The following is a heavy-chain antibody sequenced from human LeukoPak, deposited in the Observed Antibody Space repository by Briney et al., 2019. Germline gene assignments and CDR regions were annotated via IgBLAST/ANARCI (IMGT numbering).Heavy chain of an antibody. V-gene: IGHV4-39*01. CDR3: ARRLPTGSIDY. Sequence: PSETLSLTCTVSGGSISSYYWGWIRQPPGKGLEWIGGMYYSGSTYYNPSLKSRVTISVDTSKNQFALTLSSVTAADTAVYYCARRLPTGSIDYWGQGTLVTVSS. CDR2: MYYSGST. CDR1: GGSISSYY. D-gene: IGHD1-1*01. J-gene: IGHJ4*02.